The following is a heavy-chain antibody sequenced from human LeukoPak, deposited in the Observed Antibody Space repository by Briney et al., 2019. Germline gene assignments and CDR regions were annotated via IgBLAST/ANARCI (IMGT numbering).Heavy chain of an antibody. CDR3: ARRYCSSTSCSHFDY. CDR2: IIPIFGTA. D-gene: IGHD2-2*01. V-gene: IGHV1-69*05. Sequence: WASVKVSCKASGGTFSSYAISWVRQAPGQGLEWMGGIIPIFGTANYAQKFQGRVTITTDESTSTAYMELSSLRSEDTAVYYCARRYCSSTSCSHFDYWGQGTLVTVSS. J-gene: IGHJ4*02. CDR1: GGTFSSYA.